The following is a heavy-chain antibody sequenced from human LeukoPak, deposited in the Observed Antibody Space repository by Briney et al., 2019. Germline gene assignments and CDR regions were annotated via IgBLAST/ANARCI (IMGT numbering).Heavy chain of an antibody. Sequence: SETPSLTCTVSGGSISSGGYYWSWIRQHAGKGLEWIGYIYYSGSTYYNPSLKSRVTISVDTSKNQFSLKLSSVTAADTAVYYCARAPYDFWSGYSQLYFDYWGQGTLVTVSS. CDR2: IYYSGST. CDR1: GGSISSGGYY. J-gene: IGHJ4*02. D-gene: IGHD3-3*01. V-gene: IGHV4-31*03. CDR3: ARAPYDFWSGYSQLYFDY.